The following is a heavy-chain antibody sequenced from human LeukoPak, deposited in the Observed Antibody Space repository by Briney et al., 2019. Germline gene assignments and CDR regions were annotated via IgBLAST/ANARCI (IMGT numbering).Heavy chain of an antibody. CDR2: IKQDGSEK. CDR1: GFTFSSFT. J-gene: IGHJ4*02. Sequence: GSLRLSCAASGFTFSSFTMNWVRQAPGKGLEWVGNIKQDGSEKYYVDSVKGRLTISRDNAKNSLYLQMNSLRAEDTALYYCARDYVWGSYEPDYWGQGTLVTVSS. CDR3: ARDYVWGSYEPDY. D-gene: IGHD3-16*01. V-gene: IGHV3-7*01.